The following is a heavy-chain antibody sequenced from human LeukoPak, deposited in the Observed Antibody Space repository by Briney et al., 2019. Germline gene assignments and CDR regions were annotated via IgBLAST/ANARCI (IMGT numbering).Heavy chain of an antibody. CDR1: GFTFSSYT. CDR3: ARGPGNRRVMIFDL. V-gene: IGHV3-21*01. CDR2: ISSSSTYI. Sequence: GGSLRLSCAASGFTFSSYTMDWVRQAPGKGLEWVSSISSSSTYIYYADSLKGRFTISRDNAKNSLYLQMNSLRAEDTSVYYCARGPGNRRVMIFDLWGQGTLVTASS. J-gene: IGHJ4*02. D-gene: IGHD2-21*01.